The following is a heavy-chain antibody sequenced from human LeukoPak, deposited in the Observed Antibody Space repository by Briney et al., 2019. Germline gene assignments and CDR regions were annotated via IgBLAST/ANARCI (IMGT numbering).Heavy chain of an antibody. J-gene: IGHJ3*02. Sequence: SETLSLTCTVSGGSISSGSYYWSWLRQPAGKGLEWFVRIYTSGSTNYNPSLKSRVTMSVDTSKNQFSLKLSSVTAADTAVYYCARDHRQWLVVEGGGVAFDIWGQGTMVTVSS. V-gene: IGHV4-61*02. CDR2: IYTSGST. CDR3: ARDHRQWLVVEGGGVAFDI. D-gene: IGHD6-19*01. CDR1: GGSISSGSYY.